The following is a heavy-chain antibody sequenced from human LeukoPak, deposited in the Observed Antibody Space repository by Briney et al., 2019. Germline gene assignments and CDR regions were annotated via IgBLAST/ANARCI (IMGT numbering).Heavy chain of an antibody. CDR2: IYTNVIT. CDR3: ARGRSLYFDY. V-gene: IGHV4-59*10. Sequence: SETLSLTCAVYGGSFSGYYWIWIRQPPGKGLEWIGRIYTNVITNYNPSLKSRVTMSVDTSKNQFSLMLSSVTAADTAVYYCARGRSLYFDYWGQGTLVTVSS. J-gene: IGHJ4*02. D-gene: IGHD1-26*01. CDR1: GGSFSGYY.